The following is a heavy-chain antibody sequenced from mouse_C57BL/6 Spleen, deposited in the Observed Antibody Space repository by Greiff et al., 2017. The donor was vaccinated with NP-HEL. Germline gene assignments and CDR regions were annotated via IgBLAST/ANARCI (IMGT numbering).Heavy chain of an antibody. V-gene: IGHV1-82*01. Sequence: VQLQESGPELVKPGASVKISCKASGYAFSSSWMNWVKQRPGKGLEWIGRIYPGDGDTNYNGKFKGKATLTADKSSSTAYMQLSSLTSEDSAVYFCARQDYGSLYAMDYWGQGTSVTASS. CDR1: GYAFSSSW. CDR3: ARQDYGSLYAMDY. CDR2: IYPGDGDT. D-gene: IGHD1-1*01. J-gene: IGHJ4*01.